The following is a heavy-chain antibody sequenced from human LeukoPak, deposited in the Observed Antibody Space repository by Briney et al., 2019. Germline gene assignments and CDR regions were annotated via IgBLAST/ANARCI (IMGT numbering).Heavy chain of an antibody. CDR2: ISSGSSAI. CDR3: ARGHTAVTRHFDF. D-gene: IGHD4-17*01. V-gene: IGHV3-21*01. J-gene: IGHJ4*02. Sequence: GRSLRLSCAASGFSFSDYVMYWVRQAPGKGLEWVSIISSGSSAIFSADALKGRFTISRDDAKNLLYLDMNSLRAEDTAVYYCARGHTAVTRHFDFWGQGTLVTVSS. CDR1: GFSFSDYV.